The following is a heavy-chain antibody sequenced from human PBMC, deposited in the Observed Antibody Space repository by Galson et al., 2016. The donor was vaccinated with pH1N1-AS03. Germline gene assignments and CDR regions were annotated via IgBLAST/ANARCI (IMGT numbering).Heavy chain of an antibody. D-gene: IGHD3-9*01. CDR2: IYHGGTT. V-gene: IGHV4-38-2*01. J-gene: IGHJ4*02. CDR3: ASLVVDYGILTGYYHYFDN. Sequence: SETLSLTCGVSGSSIISDNYWGWIRQPPERGLEWVGSIYHGGTTYYNPSLKSRVTVSVDTSKNQFSLKLTSVTAADTAVYYCASLVVDYGILTGYYHYFDNWGQGTLVSVSS. CDR1: GSSIISDNY.